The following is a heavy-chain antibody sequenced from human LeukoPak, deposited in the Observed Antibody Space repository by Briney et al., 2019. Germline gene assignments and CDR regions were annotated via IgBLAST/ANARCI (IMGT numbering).Heavy chain of an antibody. J-gene: IGHJ4*02. D-gene: IGHD1-26*01. CDR1: GYTLTELS. CDR3: ATLARFIGELTHARNDYFDY. Sequence: VASVKGSCKVSGYTLTELSMHSVRQAACKGVEWMGGFDPEDGETIYAPKFQGIVTMTEETSTDTAYMELSSLRSEDTAVYYCATLARFIGELTHARNDYFDYWGQGTLVTVSS. CDR2: FDPEDGET. V-gene: IGHV1-24*01.